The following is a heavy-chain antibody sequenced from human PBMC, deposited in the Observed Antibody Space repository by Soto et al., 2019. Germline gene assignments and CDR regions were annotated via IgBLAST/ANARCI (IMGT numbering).Heavy chain of an antibody. Sequence: LRLSCAASGFTVSSKYKTWVRQAPGKGLEWVSIIWSAGFTYYADSVKGRFTISRDNSKNTVYLQMNSLRIEDSAVYYCARELPPDLWGQGTLVTVSS. V-gene: IGHV3-53*01. CDR2: IWSAGFT. CDR3: ARELPPDL. J-gene: IGHJ5*02. D-gene: IGHD2-15*01. CDR1: GFTVSSKY.